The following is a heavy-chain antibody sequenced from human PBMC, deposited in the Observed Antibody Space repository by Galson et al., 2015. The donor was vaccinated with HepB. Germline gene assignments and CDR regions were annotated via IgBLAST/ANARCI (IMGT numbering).Heavy chain of an antibody. CDR1: GFTFSSYA. D-gene: IGHD6-19*01. CDR3: AKSFGSDWYYFDY. V-gene: IGHV3-23*01. CDR2: LSGSGDNT. Sequence: SLRLSCAASGFTFSSYAMSWVRQAPGKGLEWVSGLSGSGDNTYYADSVKGRFTISRDNSKNTLFLQMNSLRAEDTAICYCAKSFGSDWYYFDYWGQGTLVTVSS. J-gene: IGHJ4*02.